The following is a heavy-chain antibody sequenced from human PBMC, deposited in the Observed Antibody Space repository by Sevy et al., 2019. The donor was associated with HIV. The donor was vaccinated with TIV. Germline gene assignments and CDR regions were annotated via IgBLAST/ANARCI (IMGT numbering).Heavy chain of an antibody. CDR3: DIHGYDHYAP. Sequence: GGSLRLSCAASGFTFSTFGIHWVRQAPGKGLEWVALISSDGRNKFYADSVKGRFTISRDNSMNTLYLQMNTLRAEDTAVYYCDIHGYDHYAPWGQGTMVTVSS. CDR1: GFTFSTFG. D-gene: IGHD5-12*01. V-gene: IGHV3-30*03. J-gene: IGHJ5*02. CDR2: ISSDGRNK.